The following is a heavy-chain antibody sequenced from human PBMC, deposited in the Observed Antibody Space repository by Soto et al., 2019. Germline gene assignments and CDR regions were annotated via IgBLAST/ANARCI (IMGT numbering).Heavy chain of an antibody. CDR1: GVTFNNYG. Sequence: PGGSLRLSCAASGVTFNNYGMHWIRQAPGKGLEWVAGIWYDGSNKYYRDSVKGRFTISRDDSKNTLYLQMNSLRAEDTAVYYCARDAYGGVSGFLDYWGQGTLVTVSS. J-gene: IGHJ4*02. CDR3: ARDAYGGVSGFLDY. V-gene: IGHV3-33*01. D-gene: IGHD2-8*02. CDR2: IWYDGSNK.